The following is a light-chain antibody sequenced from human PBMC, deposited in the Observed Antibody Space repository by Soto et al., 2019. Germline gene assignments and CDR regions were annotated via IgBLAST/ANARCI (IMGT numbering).Light chain of an antibody. CDR1: QGIRSA. CDR2: AAS. V-gene: IGKV1-6*01. J-gene: IGKJ1*01. Sequence: AIQVTQSPSSLSASVGASVTITCRTSQGIRSALGWYQQKPGKVPKLLIYAASTLRSGVPSRFSGSGSGRDFTLTISSLQPEDFATYYCLLDYSYFWAFGQGTKVEVK. CDR3: LLDYSYFWA.